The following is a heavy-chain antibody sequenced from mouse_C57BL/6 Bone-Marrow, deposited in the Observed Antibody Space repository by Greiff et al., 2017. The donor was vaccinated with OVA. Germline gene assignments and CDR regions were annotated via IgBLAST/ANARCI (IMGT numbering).Heavy chain of an antibody. Sequence: EVKLLESGPGLVKPSQSLSLTCSVTGYSITSGYYWNWIRQFPGNKLEWMGYISYDGSNNYNPSLKNRISITRDTSKNQFFLKLNSVTTEDTATYYCARGYGNFLGYWGQGTSVTVSS. D-gene: IGHD2-10*02. CDR3: ARGYGNFLGY. V-gene: IGHV3-6*01. CDR2: ISYDGSN. CDR1: GYSITSGYY. J-gene: IGHJ4*01.